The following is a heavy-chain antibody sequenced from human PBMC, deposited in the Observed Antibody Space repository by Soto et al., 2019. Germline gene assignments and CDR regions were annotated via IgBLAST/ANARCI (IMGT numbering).Heavy chain of an antibody. D-gene: IGHD6-13*01. CDR3: ARDFSSSWSTTGWFDP. CDR1: GGSISSGGYY. CDR2: IYYSGST. J-gene: IGHJ5*02. V-gene: IGHV4-31*03. Sequence: QVQLQESGPGLLEPSQTLSLSCIVSGGSISSGGYYWSWIRQHPGKGLEWIGYIYYSGSTYYNPSLKSRVTISVDTSKNQFSLKLSSVTAADTAVYYCARDFSSSWSTTGWFDPWGQGTLVTVSS.